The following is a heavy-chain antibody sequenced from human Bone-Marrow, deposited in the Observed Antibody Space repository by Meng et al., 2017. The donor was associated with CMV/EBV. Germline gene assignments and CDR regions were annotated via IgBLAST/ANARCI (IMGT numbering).Heavy chain of an antibody. D-gene: IGHD3-10*01. J-gene: IGHJ5*02. CDR2: ISSSSSYI. Sequence: GESLKISCAASGFTFSSYSMNWVRQAPGKGLEWVSSISSSSSYIYYADSVKGRFTISRDESKNSLYLKMNSLKTEDTAVFYCVRGYNSFDTWGQGTLVTVSS. V-gene: IGHV3-21*04. CDR3: VRGYNSFDT. CDR1: GFTFSSYS.